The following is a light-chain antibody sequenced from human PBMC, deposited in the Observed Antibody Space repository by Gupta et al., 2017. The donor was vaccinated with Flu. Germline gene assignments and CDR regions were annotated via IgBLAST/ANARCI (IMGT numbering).Light chain of an antibody. Sequence: SPVTLSLSPGERATLSCRASQSVGTYLDWYQHKPGQAPRLLIYDASNRATDTPDRFSGNGSGTDFTLTINSLEPADSAVYFWQQRNNLQTFGQGTKLEVK. J-gene: IGKJ1*01. CDR2: DAS. CDR1: QSVGTY. V-gene: IGKV3D-11*02. CDR3: QQRNNLQT.